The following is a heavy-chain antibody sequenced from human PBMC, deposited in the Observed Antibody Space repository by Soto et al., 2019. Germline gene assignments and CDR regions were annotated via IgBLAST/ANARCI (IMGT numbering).Heavy chain of an antibody. J-gene: IGHJ4*02. CDR3: ARHALGGYYDSSGYYADY. CDR2: IYPGDSDT. Sequence: GESLKISCKGSGYSFTSYWIGWGRQMPGKGLEWMGIIYPGDSDTRYSPSFQGQVTISADKSISTAYLQWSSLKASDTAMYYCARHALGGYYDSSGYYADYWGQGTLVTVSS. D-gene: IGHD3-22*01. V-gene: IGHV5-51*01. CDR1: GYSFTSYW.